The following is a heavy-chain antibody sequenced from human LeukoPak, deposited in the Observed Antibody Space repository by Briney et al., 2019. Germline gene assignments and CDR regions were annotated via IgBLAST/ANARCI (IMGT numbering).Heavy chain of an antibody. CDR1: GFSFSSYS. J-gene: IGHJ4*02. V-gene: IGHV3-48*01. CDR3: AGDYVYVFDY. D-gene: IGHD2/OR15-2a*01. CDR2: ISGDGNAK. Sequence: PGGSLRLSCAASGFSFSSYSINWVRQAPGKGLEWVSYISGDGNAKHYTDSVKGRFTISRDNAKNALYLQMNSLRAEDTAVYFCAGDYVYVFDYWGQGTLVTVSS.